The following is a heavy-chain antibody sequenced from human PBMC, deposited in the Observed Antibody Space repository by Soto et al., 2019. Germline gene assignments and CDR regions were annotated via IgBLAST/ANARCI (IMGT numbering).Heavy chain of an antibody. V-gene: IGHV3-23*01. D-gene: IGHD3-22*01. Sequence: EVQLLQSGGGLGQPGGSLTLSCAASGFSFSDYSMNWVRRAPGKGLEWVSAFSAGGDYRHYADSVKGRFTISRDNSKNTLFLQMNSLRAEDTARYYCAREARYDRGVYHYEGIDYWGQGTLVTVSS. CDR1: GFSFSDYS. CDR2: FSAGGDYR. CDR3: AREARYDRGVYHYEGIDY. J-gene: IGHJ4*02.